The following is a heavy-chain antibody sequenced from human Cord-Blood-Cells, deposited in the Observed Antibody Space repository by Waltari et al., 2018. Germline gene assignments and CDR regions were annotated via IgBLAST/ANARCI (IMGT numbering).Heavy chain of an antibody. V-gene: IGHV4-39*01. D-gene: IGHD3-10*01. CDR2: IYYSGST. CDR3: ARHHESYGSGSYYNYYYYYMDV. Sequence: QLQLQESGPGLVKPSETLSLTCTVSGGSISSSSYYWGWIRQPPGKGLEWIGSIYYSGSTYYNPSLKGRVTISVDTSKNQFSLKLSSVTAADTAVYYCARHHESYGSGSYYNYYYYYMDVWGKGTTVTVSS. J-gene: IGHJ6*03. CDR1: GGSISSSSYY.